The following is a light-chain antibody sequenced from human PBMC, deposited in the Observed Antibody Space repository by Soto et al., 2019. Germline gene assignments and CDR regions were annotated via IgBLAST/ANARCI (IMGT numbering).Light chain of an antibody. Sequence: QSALTQPASVSGSPGQSITISCTGTSSDVGGYNYVSWYQQHTGKAPKLMIYDVSNRPSGVSNRVSGSKSGNTASLPISGLQAEDEADYYCSSYTSSSPPVVFGGGTKLTVL. CDR1: SSDVGGYNY. CDR3: SSYTSSSPPVV. J-gene: IGLJ2*01. V-gene: IGLV2-14*01. CDR2: DVS.